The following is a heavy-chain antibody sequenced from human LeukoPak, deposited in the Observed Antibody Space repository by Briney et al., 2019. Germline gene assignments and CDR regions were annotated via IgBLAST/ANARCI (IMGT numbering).Heavy chain of an antibody. D-gene: IGHD3-10*01. CDR3: ARHYYYASGNYLDY. CDR1: GFTFSSYN. J-gene: IGHJ4*02. V-gene: IGHV3-23*01. CDR2: ISGSGGST. Sequence: GGSLRLSCAASGFTFSSYNMNWVRQAPGKGLEWVSAISGSGGSTYYTDSVKGRFTISRDNSKNTLYLQMNSLRAEDTALYYCARHYYYASGNYLDYWGQGTLVTVSS.